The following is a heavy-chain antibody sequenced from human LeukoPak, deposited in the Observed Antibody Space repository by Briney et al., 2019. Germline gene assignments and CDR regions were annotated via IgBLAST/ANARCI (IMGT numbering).Heavy chain of an antibody. Sequence: PSETLSLTCTVSGGSISSGDYYWSWIRQPPGKGLEWIGYIYYSGSTYYNPSLKSRVTISVDTSKNQFSLKLNSVTAADTAVYYCARGRPRLIAVAGTEDYWGQGTLVTVSS. CDR1: GGSISSGDYY. V-gene: IGHV4-30-4*08. CDR2: IYYSGST. CDR3: ARGRPRLIAVAGTEDY. J-gene: IGHJ4*02. D-gene: IGHD6-19*01.